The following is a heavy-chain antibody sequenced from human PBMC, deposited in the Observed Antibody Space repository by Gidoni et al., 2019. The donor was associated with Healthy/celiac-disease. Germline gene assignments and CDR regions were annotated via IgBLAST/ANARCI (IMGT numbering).Heavy chain of an antibody. J-gene: IGHJ4*02. CDR1: GFTFSSYA. CDR2: ISGSGGST. CDR3: AKGMVVTAIRPTSYYFDY. D-gene: IGHD2-21*02. Sequence: EVQLLESGGGLVQPGGSLRLSCAASGFTFSSYAMSWVRQAPGKGLEWVSAISGSGGSTYYADSVKGRFTISRDNSKNTLYLQMNSLRAEDTAVYYCAKGMVVTAIRPTSYYFDYWGQGTLVTVSS. V-gene: IGHV3-23*01.